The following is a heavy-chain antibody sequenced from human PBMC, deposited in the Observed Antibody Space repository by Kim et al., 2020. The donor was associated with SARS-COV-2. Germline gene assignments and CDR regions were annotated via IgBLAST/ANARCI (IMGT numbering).Heavy chain of an antibody. Sequence: GGSLRLSCAASGFTFSIYAMSWVRQAPGKGLEWVSGISPGGGGTYYADSVKGRFTISRDNSKNTLSVQINSLRAEDTAVYYCAREMRSSGWDSFDYWGQGTLVTVSS. CDR2: ISPGGGGT. CDR1: GFTFSIYA. CDR3: AREMRSSGWDSFDY. J-gene: IGHJ4*02. D-gene: IGHD6-19*01. V-gene: IGHV3-23*01.